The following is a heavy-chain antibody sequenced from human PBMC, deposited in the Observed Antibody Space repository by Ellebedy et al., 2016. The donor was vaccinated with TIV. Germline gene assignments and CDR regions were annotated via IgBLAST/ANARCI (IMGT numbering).Heavy chain of an antibody. J-gene: IGHJ4*02. CDR3: ARVSRYFEY. CDR2: IYYSVST. V-gene: IGHV4-59*01. CDR1: GGSISSYY. Sequence: MPSETLSLTCTVSGGSISSYYWSWIRQPPGKTLEWFGYIYYSVSTNYNPSLKSRVTISVDTSKNQFSLNLSSVTAADTAVYYCARVSRYFEYWGQGILVPVSS.